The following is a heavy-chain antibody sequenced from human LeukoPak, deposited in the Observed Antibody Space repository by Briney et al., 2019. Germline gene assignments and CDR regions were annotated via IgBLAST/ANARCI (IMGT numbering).Heavy chain of an antibody. CDR2: IYYSGST. CDR3: ASITVDTAMVYFDY. D-gene: IGHD5-18*01. Sequence: SETLSLTCTVSGGSISSYYWSWIRQPPGKGLEWIGYIYYSGSTNYNPSLKSRVTISVDTSKNRFSLKLSSVTAADTAVYYCASITVDTAMVYFDYWGQGTLVTVSS. CDR1: GGSISSYY. V-gene: IGHV4-59*08. J-gene: IGHJ4*02.